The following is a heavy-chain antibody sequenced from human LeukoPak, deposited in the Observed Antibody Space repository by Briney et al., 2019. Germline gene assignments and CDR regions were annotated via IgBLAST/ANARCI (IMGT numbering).Heavy chain of an antibody. J-gene: IGHJ4*02. CDR3: ARGLNSSGYYYVSFFFDY. D-gene: IGHD3-22*01. CDR1: GGSISSYY. Sequence: SETLSLTCTVSGGSISSYYWSWIRQPPGKGLEWIGYIYYSGSTNYNPSLKSRVTISVDTSKYQFSLKLSSVTAADTAVYYCARGLNSSGYYYVSFFFDYWGQGTLVTVSS. V-gene: IGHV4-59*01. CDR2: IYYSGST.